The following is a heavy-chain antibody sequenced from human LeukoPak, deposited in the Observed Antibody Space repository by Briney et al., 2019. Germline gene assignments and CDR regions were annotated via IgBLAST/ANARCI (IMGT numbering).Heavy chain of an antibody. V-gene: IGHV3-66*01. CDR1: GFTFSSYA. CDR2: IYSGGST. Sequence: GGSLRLSCAASGFTFSSYAMSWVRQAPGKGLEWVSVIYSGGSTYYADSVKGRFTISRDNSKNTLYLQMNSLRAEDTAVYYCAKGASHYDFWSGQPKTGQFDYWGQGTLVTVSS. CDR3: AKGASHYDFWSGQPKTGQFDY. D-gene: IGHD3-3*01. J-gene: IGHJ4*02.